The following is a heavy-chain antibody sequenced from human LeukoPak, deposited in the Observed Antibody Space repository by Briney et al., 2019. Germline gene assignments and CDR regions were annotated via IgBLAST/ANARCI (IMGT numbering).Heavy chain of an antibody. J-gene: IGHJ4*02. V-gene: IGHV3-23*01. D-gene: IGHD3-22*01. Sequence: GGSLRPSCAASGFTFSNYGMNWVRQPPGKGLEWVSAISASGETTYVDSVKGRFTLSRDNSKNTMFVQMNNLRAEDTAIYYCVYYDSSGYYYGRLRYWGQGALVTVSS. CDR1: GFTFSNYG. CDR3: VYYDSSGYYYGRLRY. CDR2: ISASGETT.